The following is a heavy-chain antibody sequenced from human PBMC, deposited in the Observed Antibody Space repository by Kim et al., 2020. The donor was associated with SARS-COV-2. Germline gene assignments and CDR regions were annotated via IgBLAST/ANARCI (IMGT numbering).Heavy chain of an antibody. CDR1: GGSFTTFF. J-gene: IGHJ4*02. CDR3: ATREYCSGGSCQQKIDN. Sequence: SETLSLTCSVYGGSFTTFFCIWIRQPPGKGPEWIGEINHLGIAKYNPSLKSRGIISIDSSRNHFSLNLTSVTAADTAIYYCATREYCSGGSCQQKIDNWGQETLVTVSS. CDR2: INHLGIA. V-gene: IGHV4-34*01. D-gene: IGHD2-15*01.